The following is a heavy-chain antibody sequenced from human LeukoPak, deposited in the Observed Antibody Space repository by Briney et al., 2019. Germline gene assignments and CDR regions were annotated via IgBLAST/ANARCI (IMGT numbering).Heavy chain of an antibody. CDR3: ARDKAVTTELTQYFQH. CDR2: ISAYNGYT. J-gene: IGHJ1*01. D-gene: IGHD4-11*01. V-gene: IGHV1-18*01. CDR1: GYTFTSYG. Sequence: APVKVSCKASGYTFTSYGISWVRQAPGQGLEWMGWISAYNGYTNYAQKLQVRVTMTTDTSTSTAYMELRSLTSDDTAVYYCARDKAVTTELTQYFQHWGQGTLVTVSS.